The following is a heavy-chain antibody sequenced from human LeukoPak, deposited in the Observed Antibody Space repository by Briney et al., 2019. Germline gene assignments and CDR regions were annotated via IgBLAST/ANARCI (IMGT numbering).Heavy chain of an antibody. D-gene: IGHD3/OR15-3a*01. V-gene: IGHV3-49*04. CDR2: IRRKTYGGTT. Sequence: GGSLRLSCITSGFTVGDYAMSWVRQAPGKGREWEGFIRRKTYGGTTEYAASVQGRFTISRDDSNSIAYLQLNSLQTDDTAMYYCTRDSWTGVTFLGEGDYWGQGTQVTVSS. CDR3: TRDSWTGVTFLGEGDY. J-gene: IGHJ4*02. CDR1: GFTVGDYA.